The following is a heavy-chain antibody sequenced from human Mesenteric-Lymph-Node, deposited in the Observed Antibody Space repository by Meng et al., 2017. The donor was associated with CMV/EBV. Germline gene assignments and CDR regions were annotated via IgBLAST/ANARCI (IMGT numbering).Heavy chain of an antibody. CDR2: IYYSGST. CDR3: ARPPYCSSVRCRSDYFDY. D-gene: IGHD2-15*01. CDR1: GGSISSYY. V-gene: IGHV4-59*08. Sequence: GSLRLSCTVSGGSISSYYWSWIRQPPGKGLEWIGYIYYSGSTNYNPSLKSRVTISVDTSKNQFSLKLTSVTAADTAVYYCARPPYCSSVRCRSDYFDYWGQGTLVTVSS. J-gene: IGHJ4*02.